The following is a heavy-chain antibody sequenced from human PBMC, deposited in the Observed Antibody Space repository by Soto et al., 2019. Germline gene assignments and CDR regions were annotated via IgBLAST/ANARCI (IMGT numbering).Heavy chain of an antibody. J-gene: IGHJ4*02. Sequence: QLQLQESGSGLVKPSQTLSLTCAVSGGSISSGGYCWSWIRQPPGKGLEWIGYIYEYGATSYSPSLKGRVTMSIDRSKNQFSRKLNSVTAADTGVYYCARGTDTAELFYFDDWGQGTLVTVSS. CDR3: ARGTDTAELFYFDD. CDR1: GGSISSGGYC. CDR2: IYEYGAT. V-gene: IGHV4-30-2*01. D-gene: IGHD2-2*01.